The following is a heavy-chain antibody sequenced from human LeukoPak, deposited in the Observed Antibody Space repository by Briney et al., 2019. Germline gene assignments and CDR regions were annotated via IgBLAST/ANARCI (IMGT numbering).Heavy chain of an antibody. Sequence: GGSLRLSCAASGCTFSRYERNGVRQARGKVLEGVAYIHSSGITIYYGDSVKGRFTISRDNANNSLYVQKNNLTANSTAVYYWPDVGITMLGGVWGKGTPVNISS. CDR2: IHSSGITI. CDR3: PDVGITMLGGV. D-gene: IGHD3-10*01. V-gene: IGHV3-48*03. CDR1: GCTFSRYE. J-gene: IGHJ6*03.